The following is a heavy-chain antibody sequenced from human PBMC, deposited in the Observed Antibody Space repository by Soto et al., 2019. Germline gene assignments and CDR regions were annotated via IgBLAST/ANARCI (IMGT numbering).Heavy chain of an antibody. D-gene: IGHD5-18*01. Sequence: QVQLQQWGAGLLKPSETLSLTCAVYGGSFSGYYWSWIRQPPGKGLEWIGEINHSGSTNYNPSLKSRVTISVDTSKNQFSLKLSSVTAADTAVYYCASRARGYRYGYVFDYWGQGTLVTVSS. CDR2: INHSGST. V-gene: IGHV4-34*01. J-gene: IGHJ4*02. CDR3: ASRARGYRYGYVFDY. CDR1: GGSFSGYY.